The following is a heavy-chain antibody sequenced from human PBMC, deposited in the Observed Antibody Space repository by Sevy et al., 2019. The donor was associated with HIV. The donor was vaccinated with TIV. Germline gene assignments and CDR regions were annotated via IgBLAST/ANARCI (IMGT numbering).Heavy chain of an antibody. CDR2: ISGSGGST. J-gene: IGHJ4*02. CDR3: AKDITAARDY. Sequence: GSLRLSCAASGFIFSSYAMNWVRQAPGKGLEWVSAISGSGGSTYYADSVKGRFTISGDNSKNMLYLQMNSLRAEDTAVYYCAKDITAARDYWGQGTLVTVSS. V-gene: IGHV3-23*01. CDR1: GFIFSSYA. D-gene: IGHD6-6*01.